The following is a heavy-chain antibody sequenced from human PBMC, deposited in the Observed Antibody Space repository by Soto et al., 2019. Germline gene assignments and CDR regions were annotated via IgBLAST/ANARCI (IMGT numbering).Heavy chain of an antibody. CDR1: GFTFSNYY. J-gene: IGHJ4*02. Sequence: GGSLRLSCGASGFTFSNYYMSWIRQAPGRGLEWVSYISSTGRTIYYADSVKGRFTVSRDNAQNSLSLKLNSLRVEDTAVYYCARSYSSGWEFDYWGQGTQVTVSS. D-gene: IGHD6-19*01. CDR2: ISSTGRTI. CDR3: ARSYSSGWEFDY. V-gene: IGHV3-11*01.